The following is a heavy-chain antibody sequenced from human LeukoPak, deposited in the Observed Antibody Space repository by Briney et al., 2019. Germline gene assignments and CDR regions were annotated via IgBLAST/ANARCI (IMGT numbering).Heavy chain of an antibody. D-gene: IGHD4-17*01. CDR1: GFTFSDYY. V-gene: IGHV3-11*01. Sequence: GGSLRLSCAASGFTFSDYYMSWIRQAPGKGLEWVSYISTTGSTKYYADSVKGRFTISRDNAKSSLYLQTNSLRAEDTAVYYCARVPTTVTYTDYWGQGTLVTVSS. CDR3: ARVPTTVTYTDY. CDR2: ISTTGSTK. J-gene: IGHJ4*02.